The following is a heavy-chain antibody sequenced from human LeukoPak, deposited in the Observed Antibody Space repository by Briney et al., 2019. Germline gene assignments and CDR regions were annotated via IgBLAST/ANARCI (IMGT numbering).Heavy chain of an antibody. D-gene: IGHD2-2*01. CDR2: INPNSGGT. CDR3: ARDYLLWGIVVVPAAMDAFDI. V-gene: IGHV1-2*02. Sequence: PRASVKVSCKASGYTFTGYYMHWVRQAPGQGLEWMGWINPNSGGTNYAQKFQGRVTMTRDTSISTAYMELSRLRSDDTAVYYCARDYLLWGIVVVPAAMDAFDIWGQGTMVTVSS. CDR1: GYTFTGYY. J-gene: IGHJ3*02.